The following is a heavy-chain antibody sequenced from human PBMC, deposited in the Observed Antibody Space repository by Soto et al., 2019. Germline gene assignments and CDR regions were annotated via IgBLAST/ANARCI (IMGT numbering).Heavy chain of an antibody. V-gene: IGHV5-51*01. D-gene: IGHD3-22*01. CDR2: IFPSDSDT. CDR3: ARKDKSGYFNWFDP. Sequence: GESLKISCRTSGYKFTSSWIAWVRQMPGKGLEWMGIIFPSDSDTRYSPSFQGQVTISADRSTSTVFLQWASLKAPDTAVYFCARKDKSGYFNWFDPWGQGTLVTVSS. CDR1: GYKFTSSW. J-gene: IGHJ5*02.